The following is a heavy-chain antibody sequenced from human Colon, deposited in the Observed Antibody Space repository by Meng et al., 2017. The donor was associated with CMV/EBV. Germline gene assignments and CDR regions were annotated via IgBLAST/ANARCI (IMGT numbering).Heavy chain of an antibody. CDR3: VRGSSSDWYKGCFEH. CDR1: GFNFNNYV. V-gene: IGHV3-30*03. Sequence: SGFNFNNYVMNWVRQAPGKGLEWVALSSFDGKNEYCAHSVEGRSIISRDNSRNTLYLELNNLKRGDTAVYFCVRGSSSDWYKGCFEHWGQGVLVTVSS. J-gene: IGHJ4*02. D-gene: IGHD6-19*01. CDR2: SSFDGKNE.